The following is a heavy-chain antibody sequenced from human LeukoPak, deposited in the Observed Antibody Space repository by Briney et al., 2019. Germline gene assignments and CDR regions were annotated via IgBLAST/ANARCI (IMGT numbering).Heavy chain of an antibody. Sequence: GGSLRLSCAASGFTFVDTWMNWVRQAPGQGPEWVANIKQDGSEKFYVASVKGRFTISRDNAKNSLYLQMNSLRAEDTALYYCATSYDMGWLIGYWGQGTLVTVSS. J-gene: IGHJ4*02. V-gene: IGHV3-7*03. CDR1: GFTFVDTW. D-gene: IGHD3/OR15-3a*01. CDR3: ATSYDMGWLIGY. CDR2: IKQDGSEK.